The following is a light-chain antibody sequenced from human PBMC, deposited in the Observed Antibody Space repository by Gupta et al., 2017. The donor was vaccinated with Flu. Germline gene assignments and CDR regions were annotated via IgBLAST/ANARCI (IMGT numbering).Light chain of an antibody. CDR2: DAS. Sequence: EMVWTHFPATLSLSPGERATLSCRARQSVSTYLAWYQQKPGQAPRLLIYDASNRDTGIPARFSGSGCGTQFTLTISSREQEDFAGYYCRQRDSWPPVTFGQGTRLEIK. CDR1: QSVSTY. CDR3: RQRDSWPPVT. V-gene: IGKV3-11*01. J-gene: IGKJ5*01.